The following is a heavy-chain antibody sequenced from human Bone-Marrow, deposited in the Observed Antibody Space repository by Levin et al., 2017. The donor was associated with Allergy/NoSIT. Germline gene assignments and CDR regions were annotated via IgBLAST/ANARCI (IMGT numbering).Heavy chain of an antibody. D-gene: IGHD6-13*01. CDR3: ARASLNSSSWYAARNWFDP. CDR2: IYYSGST. CDR1: GGSISSYY. V-gene: IGHV4-59*01. Sequence: SCTVSGGSISSYYWSWIRQPPGKGLEWIGYIYYSGSTNYNPSLKSRVTISVDTSKNQFSLKLSSVTAADTAVYYCARASLNSSSWYAARNWFDPWGQGTLVTVSS. J-gene: IGHJ5*02.